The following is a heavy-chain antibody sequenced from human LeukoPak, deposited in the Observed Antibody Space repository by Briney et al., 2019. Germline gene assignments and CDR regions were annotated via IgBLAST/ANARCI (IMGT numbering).Heavy chain of an antibody. CDR1: GYTFRSYG. CDR2: ISPYNGNT. CDR3: ARCVSMVRGAIRDAFDI. Sequence: ASVKVSFKASGYTFRSYGISWVRQAPGQGLEWMGWISPYNGNTNQAQNLQGRVTMTTDTSTSTAYMELRSLRSDDTAVYYCARCVSMVRGAIRDAFDIWGQGTMVTVSS. V-gene: IGHV1-18*01. D-gene: IGHD3-10*01. J-gene: IGHJ3*02.